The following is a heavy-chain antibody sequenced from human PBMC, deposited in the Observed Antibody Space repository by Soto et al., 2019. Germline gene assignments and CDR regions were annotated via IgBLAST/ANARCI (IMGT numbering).Heavy chain of an antibody. J-gene: IGHJ4*02. D-gene: IGHD1-26*01. CDR2: IYYDGSA. CDR1: GGSISSSDYY. CDR3: AKWGADDTSFDF. V-gene: IGHV4-39*01. Sequence: SETLSLTCTVSGGSISSSDYYWGWIRQPPGKGLQWIASIYYDGSAYYNPYIKSRVTIYVDTSNNQSSLKVNSVSAADTAVYYCAKWGADDTSFDFWGQVALVTVS.